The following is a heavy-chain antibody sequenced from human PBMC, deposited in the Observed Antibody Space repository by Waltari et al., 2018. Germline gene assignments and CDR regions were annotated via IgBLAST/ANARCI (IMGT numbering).Heavy chain of an antibody. D-gene: IGHD3-10*01. CDR2: ISGSGGST. V-gene: IGHV3-23*04. CDR3: VLLWFGEPRYFDY. CDR1: GFTFSSYA. Sequence: EVQLVESGGGLVQPGGSLRLSCAASGFTFSSYALSWVRQAPGKGLEWVSAISGSGGSTYYADSVKGRCTISRDNSKNTLYLQMNSLRAEDTAVYYSVLLWFGEPRYFDYWGQGTLVTVSS. J-gene: IGHJ4*02.